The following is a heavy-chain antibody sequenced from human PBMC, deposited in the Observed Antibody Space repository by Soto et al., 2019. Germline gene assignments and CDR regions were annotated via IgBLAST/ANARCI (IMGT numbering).Heavy chain of an antibody. J-gene: IGHJ4*02. Sequence: QVPLVESGGGVVQPGRSLRLSCAASGFMFSNHGMHWVRQAPGKGLEWVAVIWSDGNNRYYADSVKGRFTISRDNYKSTVYLQMNSLRAEDTAVYYCVRGDNWNDEASDYWGQGTLVTVSS. D-gene: IGHD1-1*01. CDR3: VRGDNWNDEASDY. CDR1: GFMFSNHG. V-gene: IGHV3-33*01. CDR2: IWSDGNNR.